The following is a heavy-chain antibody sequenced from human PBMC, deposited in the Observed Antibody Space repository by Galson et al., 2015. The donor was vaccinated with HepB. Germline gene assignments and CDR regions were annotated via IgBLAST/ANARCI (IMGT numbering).Heavy chain of an antibody. V-gene: IGHV1-69*04. D-gene: IGHD2-2*01. CDR2: IIPILGIA. J-gene: IGHJ6*03. Sequence: SVKVSCKASGGTFSSYAISWVRQAPGQGLEWMGRIIPILGIANYAQKFQGRVTITADKSTSTAYMELSSLRSEDTAVYYCARDTPTYCSSTSCQDRWYYYYMDVWGKGTTVTVSS. CDR1: GGTFSSYA. CDR3: ARDTPTYCSSTSCQDRWYYYYMDV.